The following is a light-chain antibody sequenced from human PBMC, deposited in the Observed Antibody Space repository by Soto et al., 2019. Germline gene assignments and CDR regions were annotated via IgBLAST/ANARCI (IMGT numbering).Light chain of an antibody. CDR1: QSINSRY. Sequence: EIVLTQSPGTLSLSPGERATLSCRASQSINSRYLAWYQQKPGLAPRLLIYGASSRATGIPDRFSGSGSGTDFTLTISRLEPEDFAVYYCQQFGSSPGFTFGPGTKVDIK. J-gene: IGKJ3*01. V-gene: IGKV3-20*01. CDR3: QQFGSSPGFT. CDR2: GAS.